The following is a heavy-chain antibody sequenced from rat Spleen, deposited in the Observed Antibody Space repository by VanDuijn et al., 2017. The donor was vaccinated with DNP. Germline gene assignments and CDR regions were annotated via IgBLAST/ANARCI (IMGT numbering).Heavy chain of an antibody. J-gene: IGHJ2*01. Sequence: QVQLKESGPVLVQASETLSLTCTVSGFSLTNYGVIWVRQSPGKGLEWMGVIWTGGSTEENSALRSRLTISRDTSKSQIFLKMNSLQTEDTATYYCARGDYDGSYYSYYFDYWGQGVMVTVSS. V-gene: IGHV2S75*01. CDR3: ARGDYDGSYYSYYFDY. D-gene: IGHD1-12*02. CDR1: GFSLTNYG. CDR2: IWTGGST.